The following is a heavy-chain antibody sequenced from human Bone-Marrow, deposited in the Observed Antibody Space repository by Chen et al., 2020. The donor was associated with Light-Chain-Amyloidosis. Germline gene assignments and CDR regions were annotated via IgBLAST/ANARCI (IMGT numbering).Heavy chain of an antibody. Sequence: EVQLVESGGGLVQPGGSLRLSCAASGFTFSSYWMSWVRQAPGKGLEWVANIKRDGSEKYYVDSVKGRFTISRDNAKNSLYLQMNSLRAEDTAVYYCAREGRYITMVRGVIRYYYYMDVWGKGTTVTVSS. J-gene: IGHJ6*03. D-gene: IGHD3-10*01. CDR3: AREGRYITMVRGVIRYYYYMDV. V-gene: IGHV3-7*01. CDR2: IKRDGSEK. CDR1: GFTFSSYW.